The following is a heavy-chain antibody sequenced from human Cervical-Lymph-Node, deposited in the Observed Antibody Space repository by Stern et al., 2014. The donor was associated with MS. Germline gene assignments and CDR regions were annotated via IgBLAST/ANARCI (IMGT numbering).Heavy chain of an antibody. Sequence: VQLVQSGGGLVQPGGSLRLSCAASGFTFSSYAMSWVRQAPGKGLEWVSAISGSGGSTYYADSVMARFTISRDNSKNTLYLQMHSLRAEDTAVYYCANNIVATQDFDYWGQGTLVTVSS. CDR3: ANNIVATQDFDY. J-gene: IGHJ4*02. V-gene: IGHV3-23*04. CDR1: GFTFSSYA. D-gene: IGHD5-12*01. CDR2: ISGSGGST.